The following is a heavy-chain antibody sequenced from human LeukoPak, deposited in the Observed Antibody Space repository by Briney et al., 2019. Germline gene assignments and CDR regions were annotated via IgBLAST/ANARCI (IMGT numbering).Heavy chain of an antibody. J-gene: IGHJ4*02. CDR1: GFTFNNYA. V-gene: IGHV3-23*01. D-gene: IGHD1-26*01. CDR3: AQWSRYFDY. CDR2: ISGSGYST. Sequence: TGGSLRLSCVASGFTFNNYAMTWVRQAPGKGLEWVSAISGSGYSTYYADSVKGRFTISRDNSKNTLYLQMNSLRAEDTALYFCAQWSRYFDYWGQGTLVTVS.